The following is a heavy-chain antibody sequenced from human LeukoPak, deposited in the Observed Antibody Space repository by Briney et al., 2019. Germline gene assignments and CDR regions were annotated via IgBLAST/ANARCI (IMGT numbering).Heavy chain of an antibody. V-gene: IGHV1-69*04. CDR1: GGTFSSYA. J-gene: IGHJ4*02. CDR3: ARDTPAEAYYYDSSGYSFDY. Sequence: SVKVSCKASGGTFSSYAISWVRQAPGQGLEWMGRTIPILGIANYAQKFQGRVTITADKSTSTAYMELSSLRSEDTAVYYCARDTPAEAYYYDSSGYSFDYWGQGTLVTVSS. D-gene: IGHD3-22*01. CDR2: TIPILGIA.